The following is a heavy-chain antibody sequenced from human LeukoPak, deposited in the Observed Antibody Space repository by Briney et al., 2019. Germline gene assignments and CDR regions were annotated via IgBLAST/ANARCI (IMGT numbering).Heavy chain of an antibody. D-gene: IGHD4-17*01. Sequence: SETLSLTCAVYGGSFSGYYWSWIRQPPGKGLEWIGEINHSGSTNYNPSLKSRVTISVETSKNQFSLKLSSVTAADTAVYYCATRPGDYDAFDIWGQGTMVTVSS. CDR3: ATRPGDYDAFDI. J-gene: IGHJ3*02. CDR2: INHSGST. V-gene: IGHV4-34*01. CDR1: GGSFSGYY.